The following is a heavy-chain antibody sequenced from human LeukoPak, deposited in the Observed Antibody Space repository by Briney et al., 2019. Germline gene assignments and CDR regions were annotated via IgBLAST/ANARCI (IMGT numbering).Heavy chain of an antibody. Sequence: SETLSLTCTVSGGSISSHYWSWIRQPPGKGLEWIGYIYYSGSTNSNPSLKSRVTISVDTSKNQFSLKLSSVTAADTAVYYCAREGRYYDFWSGYYTPYYYYMDVWGKGTTVTVSS. D-gene: IGHD3-3*01. CDR1: GGSISSHY. CDR2: IYYSGST. V-gene: IGHV4-59*11. CDR3: AREGRYYDFWSGYYTPYYYYMDV. J-gene: IGHJ6*03.